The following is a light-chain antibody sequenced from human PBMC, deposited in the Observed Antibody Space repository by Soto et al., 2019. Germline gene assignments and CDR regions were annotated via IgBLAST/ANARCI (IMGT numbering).Light chain of an antibody. J-gene: IGLJ2*01. CDR1: SHDVGGYDY. V-gene: IGLV2-11*01. CDR3: CSYAGTYTFVV. CDR2: DVI. Sequence: QSAPTQPRSVSGCPGQSVTISCTGTSHDVGGYDYVSWYQQSPGKAPKLIIYDVIERPSGVPDRFSGSKSGNTASLTISGVQAEDEGDYYCCSYAGTYTFVVFGGGTKLTVL.